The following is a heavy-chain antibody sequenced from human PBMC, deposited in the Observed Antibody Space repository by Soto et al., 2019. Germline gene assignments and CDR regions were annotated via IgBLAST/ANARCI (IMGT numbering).Heavy chain of an antibody. D-gene: IGHD2-2*01. V-gene: IGHV3-7*01. CDR3: ARDRAFCSGTNCRRGSIYYYYMDV. J-gene: IGHJ6*03. Sequence: EVHLVESGGGLVQPGGSLRLSCVASGFTFSGHWMSWVRQAPGKGLEWVAHIKQDGSETFYVGSVKGRFTISRDNAKNSLDLQMNSLRAEDTALYYCARDRAFCSGTNCRRGSIYYYYMDVWGNGTTVTVSS. CDR2: IKQDGSET. CDR1: GFTFSGHW.